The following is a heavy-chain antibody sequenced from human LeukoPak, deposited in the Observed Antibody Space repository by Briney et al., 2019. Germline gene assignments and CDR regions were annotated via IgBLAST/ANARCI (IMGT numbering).Heavy chain of an antibody. D-gene: IGHD5-12*01. CDR2: ISSNGGST. Sequence: GGSLRLSCSASGFTFSSYAMHWVRQAPGKGLECVSAISSNGGSTYYADSGKGRFTISRDNSQNSLYLHMSSLRAEDTAVYYCVKAPRYSGYDYWGQGTLVTVSS. CDR3: VKAPRYSGYDY. J-gene: IGHJ4*02. CDR1: GFTFSSYA. V-gene: IGHV3-64D*06.